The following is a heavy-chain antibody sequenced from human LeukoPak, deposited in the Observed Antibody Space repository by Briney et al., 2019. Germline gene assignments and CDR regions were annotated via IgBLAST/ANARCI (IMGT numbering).Heavy chain of an antibody. Sequence: PSQTLSLTCTVSGGSISSGSYYWSWIRQPAGKGLEWIGRIYTSGSTNYNPSLKSRVTIPVDTSKNQFSLKLSSVTAADTAVYYCARGGYGDYPSWFDPWGQGTLVTVSS. V-gene: IGHV4-61*02. CDR3: ARGGYGDYPSWFDP. D-gene: IGHD4-17*01. J-gene: IGHJ5*02. CDR2: IYTSGST. CDR1: GGSISSGSYY.